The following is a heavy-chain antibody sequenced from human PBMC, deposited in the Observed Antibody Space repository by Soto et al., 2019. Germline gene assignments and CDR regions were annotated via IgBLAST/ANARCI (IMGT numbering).Heavy chain of an antibody. J-gene: IGHJ4*02. CDR3: ARDRFGQGEGYLEN. V-gene: IGHV3-30-3*01. D-gene: IGHD1-26*01. CDR2: ISYDGANK. CDR1: GFTFSRYA. Sequence: QVQLVESGGGVVQPGRSLRLSCAASGFTFSRYAMHWVRQAPGKGLECVAAISYDGANKNYAVSVKGRFTISRDNSTNTVYVQMSSRRPDDTAIYYCARDRFGQGEGYLENCGQGILVTVSS.